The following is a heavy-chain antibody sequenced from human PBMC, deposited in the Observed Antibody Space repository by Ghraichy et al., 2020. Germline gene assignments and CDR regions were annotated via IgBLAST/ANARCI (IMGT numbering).Heavy chain of an antibody. D-gene: IGHD3-16*01. V-gene: IGHV4-59*01. J-gene: IGHJ4*02. CDR2: IYYSGST. CDR3: ARRGTDYVWGTHAFDY. CDR1: GGSISSYY. Sequence: SQTLSLTCTVSGGSISSYYWSWIRQPPGKGLEWIGYIYYSGSTNYNPSLKSRVTISVDTSKNQFSLKLSSVTAADTAVYYCARRGTDYVWGTHAFDYWGQGTLVTVSS.